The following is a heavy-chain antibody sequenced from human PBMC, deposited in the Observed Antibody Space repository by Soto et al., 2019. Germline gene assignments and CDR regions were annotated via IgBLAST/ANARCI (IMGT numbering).Heavy chain of an antibody. CDR1: GFTFSSYA. V-gene: IGHV3-23*01. Sequence: GSLRLSCAASGFTFSSYAMGWVRQGPGKGLEWVAVVSIGGSTHYADSVRGRFTISRDNSKNTLSLQMNILTAEDTAVYFCAKRRGAGGHFDYWGQGALVTVSS. J-gene: IGHJ4*02. CDR3: AKRRGAGGHFDY. D-gene: IGHD2-15*01. CDR2: VSIGGST.